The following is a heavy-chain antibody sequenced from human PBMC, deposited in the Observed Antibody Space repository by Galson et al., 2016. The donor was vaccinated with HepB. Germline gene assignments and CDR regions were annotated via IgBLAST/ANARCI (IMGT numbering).Heavy chain of an antibody. V-gene: IGHV1-69*13. D-gene: IGHD6-13*01. CDR1: GGSFRTSA. J-gene: IGHJ4*02. CDR2: AIPVFGTA. Sequence: SVKVSCKASGGSFRTSAISWVRQAPGQGLEWMGEAIPVFGTANYEQKFQGRLTITADESRSTAYMDLTSLRSEDTAVYYCTRGRDDSSSWSGYWGQGTLITVSS. CDR3: TRGRDDSSSWSGY.